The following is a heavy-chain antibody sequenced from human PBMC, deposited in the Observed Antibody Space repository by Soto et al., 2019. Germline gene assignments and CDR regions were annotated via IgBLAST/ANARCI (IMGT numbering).Heavy chain of an antibody. CDR1: GFTFSNYG. J-gene: IGHJ6*02. V-gene: IGHV3-33*01. CDR3: ARDDEYSGNGMDV. CDR2: ILNDGSNR. D-gene: IGHD3-10*01. Sequence: SGGGVVQPGRSLRLSCAASGFTFSNYGMHWVRQAPGKGLEWVAVILNDGSNRYHADSVKDRFTISRDNSKNMLYLQMNSLRAEDTAVYYCARDDEYSGNGMDVWGQGTTVPVS.